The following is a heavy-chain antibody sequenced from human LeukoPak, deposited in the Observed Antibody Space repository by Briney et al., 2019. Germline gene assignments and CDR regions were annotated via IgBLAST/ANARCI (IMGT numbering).Heavy chain of an antibody. CDR1: GGSISSYY. CDR2: IYYTGST. D-gene: IGHD3-3*01. Sequence: SETLSLTCTVSGGSISSYYWSWIRQPPGKGLEWIGYIYYTGSTNYNPSLKSRVTLSVDTSKNQFSLKLSSVTAADTAVYYCARGFTIFGVVIIPTRWFDPWGQGTLVTVSS. CDR3: ARGFTIFGVVIIPTRWFDP. J-gene: IGHJ5*02. V-gene: IGHV4-59*12.